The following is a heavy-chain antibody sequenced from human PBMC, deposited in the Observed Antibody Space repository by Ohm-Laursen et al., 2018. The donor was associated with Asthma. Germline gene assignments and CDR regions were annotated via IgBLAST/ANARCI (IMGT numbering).Heavy chain of an antibody. D-gene: IGHD3-3*01. V-gene: IGHV3-30-3*01. CDR2: GGSYYDGGLK. CDR1: GFTFRSYA. CDR3: ARDVMEWYLPAFDF. Sequence: SLRLSCAASGFTFRSYAMRWVRQAPGKGLEWVAVGGSYYDGGLKYYADSVNGRFTVSRDDSKNTLYLQMNSLRPDDTAVYYCARDVMEWYLPAFDFWGQGTLVTVSS. J-gene: IGHJ4*02.